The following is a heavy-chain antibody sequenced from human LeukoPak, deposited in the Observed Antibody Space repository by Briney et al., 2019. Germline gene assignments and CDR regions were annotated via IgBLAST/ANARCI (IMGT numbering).Heavy chain of an antibody. J-gene: IGHJ4*02. V-gene: IGHV5-51*01. D-gene: IGHD6-13*01. CDR2: IYPGDSDT. Sequence: GESLKISCKGSGYSFTSYWIGWGRQIPGKGLEWRGIIYPGDSDTRYSPSFQGQVTISADKSISTAYLQWSSLKASDSGMYCCGRLPGYSSSSYDYWGQGTLVTVSS. CDR1: GYSFTSYW. CDR3: GRLPGYSSSSYDY.